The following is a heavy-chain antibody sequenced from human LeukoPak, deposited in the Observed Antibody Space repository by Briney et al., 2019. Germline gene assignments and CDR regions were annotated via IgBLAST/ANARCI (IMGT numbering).Heavy chain of an antibody. D-gene: IGHD6-6*01. CDR1: GVSISGYY. CDR3: ARALGYSSSPSLEY. J-gene: IGHJ4*02. V-gene: IGHV4-59*01. CDR2: IYHSGST. Sequence: SDILSLTCTVSGVSISGYYRSWIREPRGKGLEWIGSIYHSGSTNYNPSLKSRVTISADTSKNQFSLKLSSVTAADTAVYYCARALGYSSSPSLEYWGQGTLVTVSS.